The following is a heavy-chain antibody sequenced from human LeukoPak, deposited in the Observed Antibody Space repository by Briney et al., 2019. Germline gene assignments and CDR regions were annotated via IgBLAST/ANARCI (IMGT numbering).Heavy chain of an antibody. CDR2: IIPIFGTA. D-gene: IGHD3-22*01. V-gene: IGHV1-69*05. J-gene: IGHJ4*02. CDR1: GGTFSSYA. CDR3: ARHRSSGYYCFDY. Sequence: ASVKVSCKASGGTFSSYAISWVRQAPGQGLEWMGGIIPIFGTANYAQKFQGRVTITTDESTSTAYMELSSLRSEDTAVYYCARHRSSGYYCFDYWGQGTLVTVSS.